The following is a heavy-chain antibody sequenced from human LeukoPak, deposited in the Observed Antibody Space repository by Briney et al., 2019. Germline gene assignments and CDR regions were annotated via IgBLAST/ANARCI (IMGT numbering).Heavy chain of an antibody. CDR1: GFTFSSYA. CDR3: ARDGYSSGNLIYFDY. Sequence: PGGSLRLSCAASGFTFSSYAMHWVRQAPGKGLEWVAVISYDGSNKYYADSVKGRFTISRDNSKNTLYLQMDSLRAEDTAVYYCARDGYSSGNLIYFDYWGQGTLVTASS. D-gene: IGHD6-19*01. V-gene: IGHV3-30-3*01. J-gene: IGHJ4*02. CDR2: ISYDGSNK.